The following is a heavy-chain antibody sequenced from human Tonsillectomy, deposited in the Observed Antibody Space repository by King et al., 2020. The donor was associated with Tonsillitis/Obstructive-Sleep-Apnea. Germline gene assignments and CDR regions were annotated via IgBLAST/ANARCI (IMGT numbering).Heavy chain of an antibody. CDR2: IIPIFGTA. Sequence: VQLVESGAEVKKPGSSVKVSCKASGGTFSSYAISWVRQAPGQGLEWMGGIIPIFGTANYAQKFQSRVTITADESTSTAYMELSSLRSEDTAVYYCAAPPRYCSSTSCYAFDIWGQGKMVTVSS. CDR1: GGTFSSYA. V-gene: IGHV1-69*01. D-gene: IGHD2-2*01. CDR3: AAPPRYCSSTSCYAFDI. J-gene: IGHJ3*02.